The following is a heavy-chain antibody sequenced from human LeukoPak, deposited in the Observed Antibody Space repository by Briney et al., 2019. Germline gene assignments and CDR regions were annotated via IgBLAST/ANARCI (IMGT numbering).Heavy chain of an antibody. V-gene: IGHV3-23*01. J-gene: IGHJ5*02. D-gene: IGHD3-10*01. Sequence: GGSLRLSCAASGVTLSNYVMRWVRQAPGKGLEWVSTISSSGGSTYYADSVKDRFTISRDNSENTLFLQMNSLRAEDTAVYYCARFTAGWFDPWGQGTLVTVSS. CDR2: ISSSGGST. CDR3: ARFTAGWFDP. CDR1: GVTLSNYV.